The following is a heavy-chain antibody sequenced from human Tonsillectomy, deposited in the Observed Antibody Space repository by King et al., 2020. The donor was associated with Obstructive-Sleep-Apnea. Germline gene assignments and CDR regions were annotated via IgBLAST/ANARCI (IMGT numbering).Heavy chain of an antibody. CDR1: GFTVSSNY. CDR3: ASGYDSSQPVY. J-gene: IGHJ4*02. V-gene: IGHV3-66*01. CDR2: IYSGGSI. D-gene: IGHD3-22*01. Sequence: VQLVESGGGLVQPGGSLRLSCAASGFTVSSNYMSWVRQAPGKGLEWVSVIYSGGSIYYADSVKGRFTISRDNSKNTLYLQMNSLRAEDTAVYYCASGYDSSQPVYWGQGTLVTVSS.